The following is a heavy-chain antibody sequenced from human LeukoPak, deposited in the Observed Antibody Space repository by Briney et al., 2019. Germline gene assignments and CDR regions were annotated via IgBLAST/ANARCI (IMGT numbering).Heavy chain of an antibody. CDR2: INHSGST. Sequence: SETLSLTCSVSDDSITMYYWSWIRQPPGKGLEWIGEINHSGSTNYNPSLKSRVTISVDTSKNQFSLKLSSVTAADTAVYYCARTGSSWIADTWGQGTLVTVSS. CDR3: ARTGSSWIADT. CDR1: DDSITMYY. D-gene: IGHD6-13*01. J-gene: IGHJ4*02. V-gene: IGHV4-34*01.